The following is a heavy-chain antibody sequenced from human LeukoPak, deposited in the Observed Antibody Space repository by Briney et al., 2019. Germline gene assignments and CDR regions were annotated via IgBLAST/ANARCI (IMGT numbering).Heavy chain of an antibody. D-gene: IGHD6-13*01. CDR2: ISAYNGNT. V-gene: IGHV1-18*01. Sequence: ASANVSCTASGYTFASYGISWVRQAPGQGLEWMGWISAYNGNTNYAQKLQGRVTMTTDTSTSTAYMELRSLRSDDTAVYYCARVPAAIAAAGTIRRRNWFDPGGQGTLVTVSS. CDR3: ARVPAAIAAAGTIRRRNWFDP. CDR1: GYTFASYG. J-gene: IGHJ5*02.